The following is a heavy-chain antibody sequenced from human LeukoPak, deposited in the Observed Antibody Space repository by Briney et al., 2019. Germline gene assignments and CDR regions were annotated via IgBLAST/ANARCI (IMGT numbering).Heavy chain of an antibody. D-gene: IGHD3-22*01. CDR3: ARRPRDSSGYYLGAFHA. J-gene: IGHJ3*01. CDR1: GFTFGSYA. CDR2: IGASGADT. V-gene: IGHV3-23*01. Sequence: QSGGSLRLSCEASGFTFGSYAMTWVRQAPGKGLDWVSVIGASGADTYYADSVKGRFTISRDNAKNTLYLHMSSLKAEDTAVYFCARRPRDSSGYYLGAFHAWGQGTTVTVSS.